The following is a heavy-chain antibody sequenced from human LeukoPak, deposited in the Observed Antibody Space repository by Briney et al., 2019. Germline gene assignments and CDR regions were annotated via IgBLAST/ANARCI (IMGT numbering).Heavy chain of an antibody. D-gene: IGHD6-13*01. CDR3: ARASRAAAGYYYYYGMDV. CDR2: TYYRSKWYN. J-gene: IGHJ6*02. Sequence: SQTLSLTCAISGDSVSSNSAAWNWIRQSPSRGLEWLGRTYYRSKWYNDYAVSVKSRITINPDTSKNQFSLQLNSMTPEDTAVYYCARASRAAAGYYYYYGMDVWGQGTTVTVSS. CDR1: GDSVSSNSAA. V-gene: IGHV6-1*01.